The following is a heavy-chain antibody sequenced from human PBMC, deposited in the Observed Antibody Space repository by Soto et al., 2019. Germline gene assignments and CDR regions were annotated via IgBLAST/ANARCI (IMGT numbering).Heavy chain of an antibody. V-gene: IGHV4-39*01. CDR3: ARRGCSSTSCYPTTYNWFDP. Sequence: SETLSLTCTVSGGSISSSIYYWGWIRQPPGKGLEWIGSIYYSGSTYYNPSLKSRVTISVDTSKNQFSLKLSSVTAADTAVYYCARRGCSSTSCYPTTYNWFDPWGQGTLVTVSS. CDR2: IYYSGST. CDR1: GGSISSSIYY. D-gene: IGHD2-2*01. J-gene: IGHJ5*02.